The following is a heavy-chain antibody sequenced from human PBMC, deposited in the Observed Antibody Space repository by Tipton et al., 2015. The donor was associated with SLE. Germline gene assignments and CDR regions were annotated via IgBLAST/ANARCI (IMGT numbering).Heavy chain of an antibody. CDR2: INEGGSEE. CDR1: GLTFGNFW. D-gene: IGHD3-16*01. Sequence: SLRLSCAASGLTFGNFWMTWVRQAPGKGLEWVANINEGGSEEHYLDSVRGRFSISRDNAKNSLFPQMNSLRAEDTAIYYCASGGHVDYCGQGTLVTVSS. J-gene: IGHJ4*02. CDR3: ASGGHVDY. V-gene: IGHV3-7*01.